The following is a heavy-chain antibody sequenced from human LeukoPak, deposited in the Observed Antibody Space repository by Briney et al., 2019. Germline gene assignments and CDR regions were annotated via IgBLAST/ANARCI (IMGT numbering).Heavy chain of an antibody. Sequence: ASVKVSCKASGYTFTSYYMHWVRQAPGQGLEWMGIINPSGGSTSYAQKFQGRVTMTRDTSTSTVYMELSSLRSEDSAVYYCARDIESVRSSPGYYFDYWGQGTLVTVSS. J-gene: IGHJ4*02. CDR1: GYTFTSYY. CDR3: ARDIESVRSSPGYYFDY. V-gene: IGHV1-46*01. D-gene: IGHD6-6*01. CDR2: INPSGGST.